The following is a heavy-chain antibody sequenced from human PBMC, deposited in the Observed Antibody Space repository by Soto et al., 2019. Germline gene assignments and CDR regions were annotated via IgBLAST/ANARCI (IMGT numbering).Heavy chain of an antibody. CDR3: ARDRAPTHYYYYMDV. J-gene: IGHJ6*03. Sequence: SVKVSCKASGGTFSSYTISWVRQPPGQGLEWMGRIIPILGIANYAQKFQGRVTITADKSTSTAYMELSSLRSEDTAVYYCARDRAPTHYYYYMDVWGKGTTVTVSS. CDR1: GGTFSSYT. V-gene: IGHV1-69*04. CDR2: IIPILGIA.